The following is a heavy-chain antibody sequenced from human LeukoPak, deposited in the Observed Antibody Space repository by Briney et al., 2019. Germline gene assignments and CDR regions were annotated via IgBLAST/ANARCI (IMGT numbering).Heavy chain of an antibody. CDR2: IYPGDSDT. CDR1: GYSFTSYW. CDR3: ARPRRQKVGATINYYFDY. V-gene: IGHV5-51*01. D-gene: IGHD1-26*01. J-gene: IGHJ4*02. Sequence: GESLQISCKGSGYSFTSYWIGWVRQMPGKGLEWMGIIYPGDSDTRYSPSFQGQVTISADKSISTAYLQWSSLKASDTAMYYCARPRRQKVGATINYYFDYWGQGTLVTVSS.